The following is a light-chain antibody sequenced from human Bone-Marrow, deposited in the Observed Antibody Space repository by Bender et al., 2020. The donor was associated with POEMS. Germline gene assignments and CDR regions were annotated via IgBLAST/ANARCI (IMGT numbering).Light chain of an antibody. CDR1: SSDVGSYNL. J-gene: IGLJ2*01. CDR2: DVT. V-gene: IGLV2-11*01. Sequence: QSALTQPASVSGSPGQSITISCTGTSSDVGSYNLVSWYQQHPGKAPKLMIYDVTKRPSGVPDRFSGSKSGITASLTISGLQAEDEADYYCCSFAGSYSYVLFGGGTKLTVL. CDR3: CSFAGSYSYVL.